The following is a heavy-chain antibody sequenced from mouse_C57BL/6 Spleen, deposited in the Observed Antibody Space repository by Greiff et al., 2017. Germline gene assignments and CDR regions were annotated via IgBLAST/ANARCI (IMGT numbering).Heavy chain of an antibody. CDR3: ARFPYSYYGSSMFDY. CDR1: GYAFTNYL. D-gene: IGHD1-1*01. CDR2: INPGSGGT. J-gene: IGHJ2*01. V-gene: IGHV1-54*01. Sequence: VQLQQSGAELVRPGTSVKVSCKASGYAFTNYLIEWVKQRPGQGLEWIGVINPGSGGTNYNEQFKGKATLTADKSSSTAYMQLSSLTSEDSAVYFCARFPYSYYGSSMFDYGGQGTTLTVSS.